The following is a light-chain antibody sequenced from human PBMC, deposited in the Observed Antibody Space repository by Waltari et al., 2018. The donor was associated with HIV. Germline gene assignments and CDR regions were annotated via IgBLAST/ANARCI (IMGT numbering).Light chain of an antibody. CDR3: QQQTSYPLT. CDR1: QRFTNY. J-gene: IGKJ3*01. CDR2: GAS. Sequence: DIVLTHSPPVLSASVGDRITITCRAPQRFTNYLAWYKRKQGRAPKLLIYGASTLADGVPSRFGGRGAGTEYTLTNTRMQAEDFATYYCQQQTSYPLTFGPGTRVDVK. V-gene: IGKV1-9*01.